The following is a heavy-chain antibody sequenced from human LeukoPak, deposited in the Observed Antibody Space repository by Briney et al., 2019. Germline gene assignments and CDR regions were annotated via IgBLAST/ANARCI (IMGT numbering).Heavy chain of an antibody. Sequence: KTGGSLRLSCAVSGFTFNNAWMSWVRQAPGKGLEWVGRINYKTSGGTADYAAPVQGRFTISRDDSKDTLYLQMNSLKTEDTAVYYCITDHRTIYGVVFPDYWGQGTLVTVSS. V-gene: IGHV3-15*01. CDR3: ITDHRTIYGVVFPDY. J-gene: IGHJ4*02. D-gene: IGHD3-3*01. CDR2: INYKTSGGTA. CDR1: GFTFNNAW.